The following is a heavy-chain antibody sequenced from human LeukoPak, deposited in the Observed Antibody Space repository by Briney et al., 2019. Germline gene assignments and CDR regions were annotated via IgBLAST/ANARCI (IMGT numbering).Heavy chain of an antibody. J-gene: IGHJ4*02. D-gene: IGHD2-15*01. V-gene: IGHV1-46*01. CDR1: GYTFTSYY. Sequence: ASVKVSCKASGYTFTSYYMHWVRQAPGQGLEWMVIINPSGGSASYAQKFQGRATMTRDTSTSTVYMKLSSLRFEDTAVYYCARPRSGSDGFDYWGQGTLVTVSS. CDR3: ARPRSGSDGFDY. CDR2: INPSGGSA.